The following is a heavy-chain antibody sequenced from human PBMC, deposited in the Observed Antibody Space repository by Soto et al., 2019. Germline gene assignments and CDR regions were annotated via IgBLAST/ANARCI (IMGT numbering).Heavy chain of an antibody. CDR2: IYPDDSDA. CDR1: GYSFSNYW. Sequence: GESLKISCNGSGYSFSNYWLVWVRQMPGKGLEWMGIIYPDDSDARYSPSFQGQVTISADKSISTAYLQWSSLRASDTAMYYCAKHSHSASYYWAVDIWGQGTMVTVSS. J-gene: IGHJ3*02. V-gene: IGHV5-51*01. CDR3: AKHSHSASYYWAVDI. D-gene: IGHD1-26*01.